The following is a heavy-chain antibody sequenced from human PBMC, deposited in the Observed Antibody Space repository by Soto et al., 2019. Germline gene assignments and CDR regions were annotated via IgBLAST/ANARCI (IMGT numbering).Heavy chain of an antibody. CDR2: TNTGGTT. CDR3: AKGDGFILAV. V-gene: IGHV3-53*02. CDR1: GFTVNSNN. J-gene: IGHJ6*02. D-gene: IGHD1-26*01. Sequence: EVQVLATGGGLIQPGGSLRLSGAASGFTVNSNNMSWVRQAPGEGLQWVSITNTGGTTYYADSVKGRFTVSRDNSKNTLYLQMNSLRAEDTAVYYCAKGDGFILAVWGQGTTVSVSS.